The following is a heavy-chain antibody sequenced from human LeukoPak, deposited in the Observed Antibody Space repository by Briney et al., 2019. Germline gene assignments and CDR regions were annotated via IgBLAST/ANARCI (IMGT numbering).Heavy chain of an antibody. CDR3: ARGYDSSGYLFQH. D-gene: IGHD3-22*01. CDR1: GFTFSGYS. V-gene: IGHV3-21*01. J-gene: IGHJ1*01. CDR2: SGSSSNYI. Sequence: TGGSLRLSCAASGFTFSGYSMNWVRQAPGKGRECVSSSGSSSNYIYYADSVKGRFTISRDNAKNSLYLQMNSLIAEDTAVYYCARGYDSSGYLFQHWGQGTLVTVSS.